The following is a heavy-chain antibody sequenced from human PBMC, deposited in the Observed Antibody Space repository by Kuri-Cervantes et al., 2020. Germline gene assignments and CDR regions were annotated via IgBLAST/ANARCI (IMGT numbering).Heavy chain of an antibody. D-gene: IGHD3-10*01. CDR1: EFTFNTYV. J-gene: IGHJ3*02. Sequence: GESLKISCAASEFTFNTYVMHWVRQAPGKGLEWVAVISSDESSKIYADSVKGRFTISRDNAQNSLYLQMNSLKAEDTAVYYCARDGGADGSGSLYKPEDAFDIWGQGTMVTVSS. CDR2: ISSDESSK. CDR3: ARDGGADGSGSLYKPEDAFDI. V-gene: IGHV3-30-3*01.